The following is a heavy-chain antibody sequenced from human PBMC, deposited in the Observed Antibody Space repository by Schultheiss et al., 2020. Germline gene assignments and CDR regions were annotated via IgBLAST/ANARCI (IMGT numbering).Heavy chain of an antibody. CDR2: IYYSGST. V-gene: IGHV4-59*08. D-gene: IGHD3-10*01. Sequence: SETLSLTCAVYGGSFSGYYWSWIRQPPGKGLEWIGYIYYSGSTNYNPSLKSRVTMSVDTSKNQFSLKLSSVTAADTAVYYCARFYYYGSGSYYDYWGQGTLVTVSS. CDR3: ARFYYYGSGSYYDY. J-gene: IGHJ4*02. CDR1: GGSFSGYY.